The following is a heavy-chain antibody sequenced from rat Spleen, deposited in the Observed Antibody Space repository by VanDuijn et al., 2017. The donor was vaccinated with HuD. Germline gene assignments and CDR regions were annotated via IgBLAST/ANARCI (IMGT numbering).Heavy chain of an antibody. D-gene: IGHD2-1*01. CDR1: GFTFSDYY. J-gene: IGHJ2*01. V-gene: IGHV5-22*01. CDR2: ISYEGSST. CDR3: ARSTYDYFDY. Sequence: EVQLAESGGGLVQPGRSLKLSCAVSGFTFSDYYMAWVRQAPTKGLEWVASISYEGSSTYYGDSVKGRFTISRDNAKSTLYLKMNSLRSEDTATYYCARSTYDYFDYWGQGVMLTVSS.